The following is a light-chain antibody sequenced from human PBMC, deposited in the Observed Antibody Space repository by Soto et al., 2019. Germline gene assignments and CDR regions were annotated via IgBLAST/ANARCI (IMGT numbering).Light chain of an antibody. CDR1: SSNIGAGYD. J-gene: IGLJ2*01. V-gene: IGLV1-40*01. Sequence: QSVLTQPPSVSGAPGQRVTISCTGNSSNIGAGYDVHWYQQLPGTAPKLLIYGNSNRPSGVPDRFSGSKSGTSASLAITKLQAEDEADYYCQSYDSSLSVVFGGGTKLTVL. CDR2: GNS. CDR3: QSYDSSLSVV.